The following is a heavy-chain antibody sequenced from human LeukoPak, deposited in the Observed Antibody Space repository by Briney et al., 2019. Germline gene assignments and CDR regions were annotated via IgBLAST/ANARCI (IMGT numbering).Heavy chain of an antibody. CDR3: ARGRFQDY. V-gene: IGHV4-59*12. Sequence: SKTLSLTCTVSGGSISNYYWSWVRQPPGKGLEWIGYIYYSGSTNYNPSLKSRVTISVDTSKNQFSLKLSSVTAADTAVYYCARGRFQDYWGQGTLVTVSS. CDR2: IYYSGST. D-gene: IGHD2-21*01. J-gene: IGHJ4*02. CDR1: GGSISNYY.